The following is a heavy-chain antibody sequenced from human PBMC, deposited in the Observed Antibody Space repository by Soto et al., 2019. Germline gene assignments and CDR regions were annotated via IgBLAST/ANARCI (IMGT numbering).Heavy chain of an antibody. J-gene: IGHJ5*02. CDR2: INAGNGNT. Sequence: ASVKVSCKASGYTFTSYAMHWVRQAPGQRLEWMGWINAGNGNTKYSQKFQGRVTITRDTSASTAYMDLSSLRSEDTAVYYCARVYDYGDYDWFDPWGQGTLVTVSS. CDR1: GYTFTSYA. D-gene: IGHD4-17*01. V-gene: IGHV1-3*01. CDR3: ARVYDYGDYDWFDP.